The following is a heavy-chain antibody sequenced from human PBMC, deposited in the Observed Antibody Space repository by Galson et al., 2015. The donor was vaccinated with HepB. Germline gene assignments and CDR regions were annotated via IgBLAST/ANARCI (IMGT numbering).Heavy chain of an antibody. V-gene: IGHV3-30*02. D-gene: IGHD2-2*01. CDR2: IRYDGSNK. CDR3: AKMPSQYCSSTSCSYFDY. CDR1: GFTFSSYG. J-gene: IGHJ4*02. Sequence: SLRLSCAASGFTFSSYGMHWVRQAPGKGLEWVAFIRYDGSNKYYADSVKGRFTISRDNSKSTLYLQMNSLRAEDTAVYYCAKMPSQYCSSTSCSYFDYWGQGTLVTVSS.